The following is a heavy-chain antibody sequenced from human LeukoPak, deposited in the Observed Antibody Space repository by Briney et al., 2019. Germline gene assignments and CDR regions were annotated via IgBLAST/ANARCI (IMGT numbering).Heavy chain of an antibody. CDR2: IHSDGSST. J-gene: IGHJ5*02. CDR3: ASPRGVSNWFDP. Sequence: GGSLRLSCAASGFTFSSYAMNWVRQAPGKGLEWVSRIHSDGSSTIYADSVKGRFTISRDNSKNTLYLQMNSLRAEDTAVYYCASPRGVSNWFDPWGQGTLVTVSS. D-gene: IGHD3-10*01. CDR1: GFTFSSYA. V-gene: IGHV3-23*03.